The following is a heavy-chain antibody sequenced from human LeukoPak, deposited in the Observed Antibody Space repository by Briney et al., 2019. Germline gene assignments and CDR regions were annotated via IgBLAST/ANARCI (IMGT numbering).Heavy chain of an antibody. CDR3: ARHYGGLDDY. V-gene: IGHV1-69*08. J-gene: IGHJ4*02. CDR2: IIPIVGST. CDR1: GYTFADYY. Sequence: GASVKVSCKASGYTFADYYMHWVRQAPGQGLEWMGRIIPIVGSTNYAEKLQGRVTITADKSTSTVYMELSSLRSEDMAVYYCARHYGGLDDYWGQGTLIIVSS. D-gene: IGHD4-23*01.